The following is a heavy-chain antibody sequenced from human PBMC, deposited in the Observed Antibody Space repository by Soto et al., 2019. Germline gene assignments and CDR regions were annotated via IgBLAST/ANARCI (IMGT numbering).Heavy chain of an antibody. CDR3: AKGSFGSGYPSSFYYFDY. CDR1: GFTFSSYA. Sequence: PGGSLRLSCAASGFTFSSYAMSWVRQAPGKGLEWVSAISGSGGSTYYADSVKGRFTISRDNSKNTLNLQMNSLRAEDTALFYCAKGSFGSGYPSSFYYFDYWGQGTLVTVSS. V-gene: IGHV3-23*01. J-gene: IGHJ4*02. CDR2: ISGSGGST. D-gene: IGHD3-3*01.